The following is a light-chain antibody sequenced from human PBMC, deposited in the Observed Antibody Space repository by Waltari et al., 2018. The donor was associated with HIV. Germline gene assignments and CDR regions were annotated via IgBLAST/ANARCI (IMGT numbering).Light chain of an antibody. CDR1: SSNIGSNY. CDR2: RNN. Sequence: QSVLTQPPSASGTPGQRVTISCSGSSSNIGSNYVYWYQQLPGTAPKLLIYRNNQRPSGVPDRISGSKSGTSASLAISGLRSEDEADYYCAAWDDSLSGLFVLGTGTKVTAL. V-gene: IGLV1-47*01. J-gene: IGLJ1*01. CDR3: AAWDDSLSGLFV.